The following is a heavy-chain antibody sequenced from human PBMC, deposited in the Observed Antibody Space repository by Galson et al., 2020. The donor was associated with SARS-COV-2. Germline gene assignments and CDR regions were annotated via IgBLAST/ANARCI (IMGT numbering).Heavy chain of an antibody. J-gene: IGHJ2*01. D-gene: IGHD7-27*01. CDR2: INWNSGTI. CDR3: ATGVLWGASWYFDL. V-gene: IGHV3-9*01. Sequence: SLKISCAAFGLIFDDHDLHWVRQVSGKGLEWVSGINWNSGTIGYLDSVRGRFIISRDNTKNSLYLQMNNLRVEDTATYYCATGVLWGASWYFDLWVRGTLVTVSS. CDR1: GLIFDDHD.